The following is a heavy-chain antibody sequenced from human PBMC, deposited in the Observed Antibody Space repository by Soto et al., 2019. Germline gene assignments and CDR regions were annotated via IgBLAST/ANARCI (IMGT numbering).Heavy chain of an antibody. J-gene: IGHJ4*02. CDR1: GFTVSNNY. D-gene: IGHD3-16*01. Sequence: EVQLVESGGGLIQPGGSLRLSCAVSGFTVSNNYMNWVRQAPGKGLEWVSVIYSGGGTNYADSVRGRFTISRDTSKNTVYLQMNSLRDEDTAVYYCARRPWGDRGPLDYWGQGTLVTVSS. CDR3: ARRPWGDRGPLDY. CDR2: IYSGGGT. V-gene: IGHV3-53*01.